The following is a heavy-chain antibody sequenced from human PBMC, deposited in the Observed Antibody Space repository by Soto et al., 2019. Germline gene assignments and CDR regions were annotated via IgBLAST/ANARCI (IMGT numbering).Heavy chain of an antibody. J-gene: IGHJ5*02. Sequence: QPVGSLRLSCAASGFTVSNTYMTWVRQPPGKGLECVSVIYTAGGTNYADSVKGRFIISRDNSKNTLYLQMNSLRAEDTAVYYCARALPVAKGGFDPWGQGTLVTVSS. D-gene: IGHD2-2*01. CDR1: GFTVSNTY. V-gene: IGHV3-53*01. CDR3: ARALPVAKGGFDP. CDR2: IYTAGGT.